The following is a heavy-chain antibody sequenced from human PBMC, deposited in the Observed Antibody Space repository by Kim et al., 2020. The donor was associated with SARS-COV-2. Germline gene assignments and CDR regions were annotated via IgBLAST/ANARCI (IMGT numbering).Heavy chain of an antibody. CDR2: ISSSSSTI. Sequence: GGSLRLSCAASGFTFSSYSMNWVRQAPGKGLEWVSYISSSSSTIYYADSVKGRFTISRDNAKNSLYLQMNSLRDEDTAVYYCARGPRWLRLTAPYYFDYWGQGTLVTVSS. J-gene: IGHJ4*02. V-gene: IGHV3-48*02. CDR3: ARGPRWLRLTAPYYFDY. CDR1: GFTFSSYS. D-gene: IGHD5-12*01.